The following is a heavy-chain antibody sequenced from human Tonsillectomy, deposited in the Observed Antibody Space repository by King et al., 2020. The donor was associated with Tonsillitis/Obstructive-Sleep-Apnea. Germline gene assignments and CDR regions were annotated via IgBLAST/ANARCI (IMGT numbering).Heavy chain of an antibody. Sequence: VQLVESGGGLIQPGGSLRLSCAASGFIVSANCMTWVRQAPGKGLEWVSIFFSGDDTYYADSVKGRFTISRDHSKNTLYLQMNSLRAEDTAMYYCARGVGGWTRGDAFDIWGQGTVVTVSS. CDR2: FFSGDDT. J-gene: IGHJ3*02. V-gene: IGHV3-53*01. CDR1: GFIVSANC. CDR3: ARGVGGWTRGDAFDI. D-gene: IGHD6-19*01.